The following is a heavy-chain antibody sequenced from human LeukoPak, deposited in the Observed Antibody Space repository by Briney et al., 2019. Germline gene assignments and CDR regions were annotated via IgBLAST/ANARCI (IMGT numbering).Heavy chain of an antibody. D-gene: IGHD6-19*01. V-gene: IGHV4-59*08. Sequence: SETLSLTCTVSGGSISSYYWSWIRQPPGKGLEWIGYIYYSGSTNYNPSLKSRVTISVDTSKNQFSLKLSSVTAADTAVYYCAGLTSGWNGFDYWGQGTLVTVSS. CDR2: IYYSGST. J-gene: IGHJ4*02. CDR1: GGSISSYY. CDR3: AGLTSGWNGFDY.